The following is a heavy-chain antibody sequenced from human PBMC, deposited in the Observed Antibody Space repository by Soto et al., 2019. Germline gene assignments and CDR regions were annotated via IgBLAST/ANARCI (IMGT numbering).Heavy chain of an antibody. CDR3: ARDDRTSDY. D-gene: IGHD3-22*01. V-gene: IGHV3-49*03. CDR2: IRSKPFGATT. J-gene: IGHJ4*02. Sequence: PGGSLRLSCTASEFSFGGYAMSWFRQAPGKGLEWVGFIRSKPFGATTEYAASVKGRFTISRDDSKNIAYLQMNRLKIEDTARYYCARDDRTSDYWGQGTLVTVSS. CDR1: EFSFGGYA.